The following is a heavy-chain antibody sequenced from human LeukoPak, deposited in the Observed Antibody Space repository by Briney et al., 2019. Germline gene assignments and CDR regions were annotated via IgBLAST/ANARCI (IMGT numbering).Heavy chain of an antibody. Sequence: GGSLRLSCAASGLTLSDYWMHWVRQAPGKGLVWVSRINSDGSSTNYADSVKGRFTISRDNANNTLSLQMNSLRAEDTAVYYCARGSHAFDIWGQGTMVTVSS. V-gene: IGHV3-74*01. D-gene: IGHD3-10*01. CDR1: GLTLSDYW. J-gene: IGHJ3*02. CDR3: ARGSHAFDI. CDR2: INSDGSST.